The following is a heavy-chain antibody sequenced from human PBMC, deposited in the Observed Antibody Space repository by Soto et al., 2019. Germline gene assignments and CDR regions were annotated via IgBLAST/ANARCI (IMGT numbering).Heavy chain of an antibody. V-gene: IGHV1-18*04. D-gene: IGHD2-2*01. CDR3: AREDLGYCSSTSCYGYAFDI. CDR1: GYTFTSYG. CDR2: ISAYNGNT. Sequence: ASVKVSCKASGYTFTSYGISWVRQAPGQGLEWMGWISAYNGNTNYAQKLQGRVTMTTDTSTSTAYMELRSLRSDDTAVYYCAREDLGYCSSTSCYGYAFDIWGQGTMVTVSS. J-gene: IGHJ3*02.